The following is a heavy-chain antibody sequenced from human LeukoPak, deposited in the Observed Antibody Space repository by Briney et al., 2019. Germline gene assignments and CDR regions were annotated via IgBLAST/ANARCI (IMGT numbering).Heavy chain of an antibody. D-gene: IGHD6-6*01. V-gene: IGHV4-39*01. CDR3: EQSIAARSPYGMDV. J-gene: IGHJ6*02. CDR1: GGSISSSGNY. CDR2: VDYSGST. Sequence: PSETLSLTCTVSGGSISSSGNYWGWIRQPPGQGLEWIGSVDYSGSTYYNPSLKSRVTISIDTSKNQFSLRLSSVTAADTAVYYCEQSIAARSPYGMDVWGQGTTVTASS.